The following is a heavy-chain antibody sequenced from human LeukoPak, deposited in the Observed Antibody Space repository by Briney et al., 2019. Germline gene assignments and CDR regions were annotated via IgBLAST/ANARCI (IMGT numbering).Heavy chain of an antibody. CDR1: GLTFSNYA. CDR2: ISYDGTYK. Sequence: PGGSLGLSCADSGLTFSNYAMNWVRQAPGKGLEWVAIISYDGTYKYYADSVKGRFTISRDNSKNTLYLQMNTLRVEDTAVYYCARSLSTTLYSYFDYWGQGTLVTVSS. CDR3: ARSLSTTLYSYFDY. V-gene: IGHV3-30-3*01. J-gene: IGHJ4*02. D-gene: IGHD3-16*02.